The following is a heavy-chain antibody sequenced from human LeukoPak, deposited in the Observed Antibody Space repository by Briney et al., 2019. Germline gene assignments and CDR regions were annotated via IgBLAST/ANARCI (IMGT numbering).Heavy chain of an antibody. J-gene: IGHJ4*02. CDR3: ARGMRGIPTSDY. Sequence: ASVKVSCKASGHTFTSSYIHWVRQAPGQGLEWMGIINPSGDTTTYAQKFQGRVTMTRDTSTSAVYMELSSLRSEDTAVYYCARGMRGIPTSDYWGQGTLVTVSS. CDR1: GHTFTSSY. V-gene: IGHV1-46*01. CDR2: INPSGDTT. D-gene: IGHD1-26*01.